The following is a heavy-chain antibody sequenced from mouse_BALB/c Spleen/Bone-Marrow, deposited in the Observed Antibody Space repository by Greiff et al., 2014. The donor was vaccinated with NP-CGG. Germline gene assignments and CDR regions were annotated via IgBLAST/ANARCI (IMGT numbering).Heavy chain of an antibody. J-gene: IGHJ2*01. CDR1: GYSLTSYY. V-gene: IGHV1-66*01. CDR3: ARRDYYGSTYGFDY. Sequence: VNLVESGPELVKPGASVKISCKASGYSLTSYYIHWVKQRPGQGLEWIGWIFPRNGSTKYNEKFKGKATLTADTSSSTAYMQLSSLTSEDSAVYFCARRDYYGSTYGFDYWGQGTTLTVSS. D-gene: IGHD1-1*01. CDR2: IFPRNGST.